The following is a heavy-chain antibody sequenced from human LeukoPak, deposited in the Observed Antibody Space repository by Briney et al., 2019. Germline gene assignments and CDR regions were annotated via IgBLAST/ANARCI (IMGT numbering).Heavy chain of an antibody. D-gene: IGHD4-23*01. CDR3: ARRVVNNRNWYFNL. Sequence: GESLQISCKGSGYSFTRNWIGWVRQMPGKGLEWMGIIYPGDSDTRYSPSFQGQVTISADKSINTAYLQWSSLKASDTAMYYCARRVVNNRNWYFNLWGRGTLVTVSS. V-gene: IGHV5-51*01. CDR2: IYPGDSDT. J-gene: IGHJ2*01. CDR1: GYSFTRNW.